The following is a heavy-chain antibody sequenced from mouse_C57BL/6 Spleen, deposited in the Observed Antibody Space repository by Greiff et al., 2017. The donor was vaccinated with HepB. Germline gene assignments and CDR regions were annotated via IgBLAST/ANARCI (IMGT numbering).Heavy chain of an antibody. CDR2: ISSGSSTI. V-gene: IGHV5-17*01. CDR3: ARDYYGPPYWYFDV. Sequence: DVMLVESGGGLVKPGGSLKLSCAASGFTFSDYGMHWVRQAPEKGLEWVAYISSGSSTIYYADTVKGRFTISRDNAKNTLFLQMTSLRSEDTAMYYCARDYYGPPYWYFDVWGTGTTVTVSS. CDR1: GFTFSDYG. J-gene: IGHJ1*03. D-gene: IGHD1-1*01.